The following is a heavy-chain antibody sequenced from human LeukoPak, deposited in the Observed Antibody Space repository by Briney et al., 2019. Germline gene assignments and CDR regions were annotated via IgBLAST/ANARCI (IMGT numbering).Heavy chain of an antibody. J-gene: IGHJ4*02. D-gene: IGHD1-26*01. CDR3: ARRRAAVGNMYYFDY. CDR2: ISPYNGNT. V-gene: IGHV1-18*01. Sequence: ASVKVSCKGLDYSLMNYGISWVRHVTGQGLEWMGWISPYNGNTNYAEKFLGRVTMTTDTSTTTSYMELRSLTSDDTGTYFCARRRAAVGNMYYFDYWGQGTLLIVSS. CDR1: DYSLMNYG.